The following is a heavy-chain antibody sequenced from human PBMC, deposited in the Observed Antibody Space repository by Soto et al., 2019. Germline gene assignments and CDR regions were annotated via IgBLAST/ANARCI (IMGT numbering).Heavy chain of an antibody. CDR1: GVTFSSYA. Sequence: QVQLVQSGAEVKKPGSSVKVSCKASGVTFSSYAISWVRQAPGQGLEGMGGIIPIFGTANYAQKFQGRVTITADESTSTAYMELSSLRSEDTAVYYCARVNSSSSEIYYYGMDVWGQGTTVTVSS. CDR2: IIPIFGTA. V-gene: IGHV1-69*01. D-gene: IGHD6-6*01. J-gene: IGHJ6*02. CDR3: ARVNSSSSEIYYYGMDV.